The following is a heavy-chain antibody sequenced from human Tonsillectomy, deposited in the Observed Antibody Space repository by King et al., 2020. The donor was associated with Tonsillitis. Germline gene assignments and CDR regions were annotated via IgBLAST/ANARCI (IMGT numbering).Heavy chain of an antibody. V-gene: IGHV3-30*01. D-gene: IGHD3-3*01. CDR1: GFTFSSYA. CDR3: ARDLKYDFWSGYSTHYYYYYMDV. J-gene: IGHJ6*03. CDR2: ISYDGSNK. Sequence: VQLVESGGGVVQPGRSLRLSCAASGFTFSSYAMHWVRQAPGKGLEWVAVISYDGSNKYYADSVKGRFTISRDNSKNTLYLQMNSLRAGDTAVYYCARDLKYDFWSGYSTHYYYYYMDVWGKGTTVTVSS.